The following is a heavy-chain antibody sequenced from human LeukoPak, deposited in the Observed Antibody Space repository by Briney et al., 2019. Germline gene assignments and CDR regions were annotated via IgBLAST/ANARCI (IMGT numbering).Heavy chain of an antibody. D-gene: IGHD3-10*01. CDR1: GFTVSSNY. CDR2: IYSGGST. CDR3: ASGSGSYRTPYYYMDV. J-gene: IGHJ6*03. Sequence: PGGSLRLSCAASGFTVSSNYMSWVRQAPGKGLEWVSVIYSGGSTYYADSVKGRFTISRDNSKNTLYLQMNSLRAEDTAVYYCASGSGSYRTPYYYMDVWGTGTTVTVSS. V-gene: IGHV3-53*01.